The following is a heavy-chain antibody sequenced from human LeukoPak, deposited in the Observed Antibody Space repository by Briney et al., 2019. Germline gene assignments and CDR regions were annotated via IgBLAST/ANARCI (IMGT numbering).Heavy chain of an antibody. J-gene: IGHJ4*02. D-gene: IGHD1-26*01. CDR2: INPNSGGT. CDR3: ARGDEAPGAGLGAAITIDFDY. V-gene: IGHV1-2*04. Sequence: ASVKFSCKASGYTFTGFYMHWVRQARGQGLEWMGWINPNSGGTNYAQKFQGWVTMTRDTSISTAYMELSRLRSDDTAVYYCARGDEAPGAGLGAAITIDFDYWGQGTLVTVSS. CDR1: GYTFTGFY.